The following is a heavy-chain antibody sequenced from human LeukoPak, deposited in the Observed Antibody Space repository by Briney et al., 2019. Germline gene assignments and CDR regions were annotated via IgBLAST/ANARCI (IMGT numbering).Heavy chain of an antibody. CDR3: AKEGRAAAGTDAFDI. J-gene: IGHJ3*02. V-gene: IGHV3-33*06. D-gene: IGHD6-13*01. Sequence: GGSLRLSCAASGFTFSSYGMHWVRQAPGKGLEWVAVIWYDGSNKYYADSVEGRFTISRDNSKNTLYLQMNSLRAEDTAVYYCAKEGRAAAGTDAFDIWGQGTMVTVSS. CDR2: IWYDGSNK. CDR1: GFTFSSYG.